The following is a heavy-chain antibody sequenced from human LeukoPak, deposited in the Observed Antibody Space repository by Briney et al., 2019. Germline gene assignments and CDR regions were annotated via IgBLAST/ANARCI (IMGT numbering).Heavy chain of an antibody. J-gene: IGHJ4*02. D-gene: IGHD6-6*01. V-gene: IGHV3-53*04. CDR3: ARGGEYSSSWVRYYFDY. CDR1: GFTVSSNY. Sequence: GGSLRLSCAASGFTVSSNYMSWVRQAPGKGLEWVSVIYSGGSTYYADSVKGRFTISRHNSKNTLYFQMNSLRAEDTAVYYCARGGEYSSSWVRYYFDYWGQGTLVTVSS. CDR2: IYSGGST.